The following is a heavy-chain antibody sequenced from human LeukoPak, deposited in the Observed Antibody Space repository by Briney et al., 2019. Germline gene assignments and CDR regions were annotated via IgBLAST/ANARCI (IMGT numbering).Heavy chain of an antibody. CDR1: GYTFTGYY. V-gene: IGHV1-2*02. CDR3: ARDLVWFGERGTSSYFDY. J-gene: IGHJ4*02. D-gene: IGHD3-10*01. CDR2: INPNSGGA. Sequence: ASVKVSCKASGYTFTGYYMHWVRQAPGQGLEWMGWINPNSGGANYAQKFQGRVTMTRDTSISTAYMELSRLRSDDTAVYYCARDLVWFGERGTSSYFDYWGQGTLVTVSS.